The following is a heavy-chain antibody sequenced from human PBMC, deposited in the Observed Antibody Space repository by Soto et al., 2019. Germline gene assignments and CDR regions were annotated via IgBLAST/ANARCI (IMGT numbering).Heavy chain of an antibody. D-gene: IGHD6-19*01. J-gene: IGHJ5*02. CDR3: ARETVDGTDNWFDP. CDR1: GGSISTYY. CDR2: IYTSGYT. Sequence: SETLSLTCTVSGGSISTYYWNWIRQPAGKRLEWLGRIYTSGYTKYNPSLKSRVTMSLDTSKRQFSLKLSSVTAADTAVYYCARETVDGTDNWFDPCGQGILVTVSS. V-gene: IGHV4-4*07.